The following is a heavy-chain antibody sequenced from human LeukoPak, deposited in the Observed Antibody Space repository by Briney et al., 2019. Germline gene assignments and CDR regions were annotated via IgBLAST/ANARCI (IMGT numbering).Heavy chain of an antibody. CDR3: AARGYSYGPQYYFDY. CDR2: IVVGSGNT. CDR1: GFTFTSSA. D-gene: IGHD5-18*01. J-gene: IGHJ4*02. Sequence: SVKVSCKASGFTFTSSAVQWVRQARGQRLEWIGWIVVGSGNTNYAQKFQERVTITRDMSTSTAYMELSSLRSEDTAVYYCAARGYSYGPQYYFDYWGQGTLVTVSS. V-gene: IGHV1-58*01.